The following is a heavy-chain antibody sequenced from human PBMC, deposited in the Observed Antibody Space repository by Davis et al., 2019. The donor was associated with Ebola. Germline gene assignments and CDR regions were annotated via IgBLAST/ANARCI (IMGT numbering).Heavy chain of an antibody. Sequence: GGSLRLSCAASGFTFSTYSMSWVRQAPGKALEWVSSISSDSDYIYYADSAKGRFTISRDNAKNSLFLHMNSLRGEDTAVYYCARETWGDYDYWGRGTPVTVSS. CDR2: ISSDSDYI. J-gene: IGHJ4*02. CDR3: ARETWGDYDY. D-gene: IGHD4-17*01. V-gene: IGHV3-21*01. CDR1: GFTFSTYS.